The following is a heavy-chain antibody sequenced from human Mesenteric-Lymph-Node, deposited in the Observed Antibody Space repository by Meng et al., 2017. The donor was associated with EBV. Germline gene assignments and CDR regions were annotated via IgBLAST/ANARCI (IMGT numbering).Heavy chain of an antibody. V-gene: IGHV4-4*02. D-gene: IGHD3-22*01. J-gene: IGHJ4*02. CDR3: ARILVGENSGYFLDY. CDR2: MSHSGSS. Sequence: QGPLQESGPGLVKPSGTLSLTCGVSGDSVTSSNWWSWVRQPPGKGLEWIGEMSHSGSSNYNPSLNNRVTMSVDKSKNRVFLQLSSVTAADTAMYYCARILVGENSGYFLDYWGQGILVTVSS. CDR1: GDSVTSSNW.